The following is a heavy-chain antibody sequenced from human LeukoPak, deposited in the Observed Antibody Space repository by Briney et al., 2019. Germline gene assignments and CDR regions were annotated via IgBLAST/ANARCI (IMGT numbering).Heavy chain of an antibody. V-gene: IGHV4-59*01. CDR1: NGSISTYY. CDR3: ARDSFRSGWYAL. J-gene: IGHJ2*01. CDR2: IYHSGTT. D-gene: IGHD6-19*01. Sequence: SETLSLTCTVSNGSISTYYWSWIRQPLGKGLEWIGHIYHSGTTIYNPTLKSRVTMSVDTSKNQFSLHLTSVTAADTAVYFCARDSFRSGWYALWGRGTLVTVSS.